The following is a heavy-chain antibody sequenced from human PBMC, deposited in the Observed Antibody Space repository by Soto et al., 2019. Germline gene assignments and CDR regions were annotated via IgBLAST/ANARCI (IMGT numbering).Heavy chain of an antibody. CDR3: ARGRFRRTWFDP. D-gene: IGHD3-16*01. CDR2: MNPYSGNT. CDR1: GYTFSDYD. Sequence: QVQLVQSGAEVKKPGDSVKVSCKASGYTFSDYDINWVRQAAGQGLEWMGWMNPYSGNTGYAQKFQGRVTMTTDTSLTTAYLELSSLTFEDTAIYDCARGRFRRTWFDPWGQGTLVTVSS. J-gene: IGHJ5*02. V-gene: IGHV1-8*01.